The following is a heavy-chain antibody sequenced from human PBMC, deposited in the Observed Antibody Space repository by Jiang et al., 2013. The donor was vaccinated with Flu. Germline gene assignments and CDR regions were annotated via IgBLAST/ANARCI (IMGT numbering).Heavy chain of an antibody. CDR2: ISYDGSNK. CDR1: GFTFSSYA. D-gene: IGHD6-13*01. J-gene: IGHJ6*02. CDR3: AGSFSPYSSHGMDV. Sequence: VQLLESGGGVVQPGRSLRLSCAASGFTFSSYAMHWVRQAPGKGLEWVAVISYDGSNKYYADSVKGRFTISRDNSKNTLYLQMNSLRAEDTAVYYCAGSFSPYSSHGMDVWGQGTTVTVSS. V-gene: IGHV3-30-3*01.